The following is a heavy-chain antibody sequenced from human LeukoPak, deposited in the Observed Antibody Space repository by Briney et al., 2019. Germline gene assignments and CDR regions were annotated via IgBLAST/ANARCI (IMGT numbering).Heavy chain of an antibody. CDR2: INPSGGST. D-gene: IGHD2-15*01. CDR1: GYTFTSYY. V-gene: IGHV1-46*01. Sequence: ASVKVSCKASGYTFTSYYMHWVRQAPGQGLEWMGIINPSGGSTSYAQKFQGRVTMTRDTSTSTVYMELSSLRSEDTAVYYCAILQHLRWELPSRDYWGQGTLVTVSS. J-gene: IGHJ4*02. CDR3: AILQHLRWELPSRDY.